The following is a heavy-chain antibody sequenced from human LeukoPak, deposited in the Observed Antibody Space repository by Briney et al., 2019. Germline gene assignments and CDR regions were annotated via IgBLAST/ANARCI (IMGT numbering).Heavy chain of an antibody. V-gene: IGHV4-30-4*07. D-gene: IGHD5-18*01. CDR1: GGSISSGGYS. J-gene: IGHJ4*02. CDR2: IYYSGST. CDR3: ARVFRYSYAD. Sequence: PSETLSLTCAVSGGSISSGGYSWSWIQQPPGKGLEWIGYIYYSGSTYYNPSLKSRVTISVDTSKNQFSLKLSSVTAADTAVYYCARVFRYSYADWGQGTLVTVSS.